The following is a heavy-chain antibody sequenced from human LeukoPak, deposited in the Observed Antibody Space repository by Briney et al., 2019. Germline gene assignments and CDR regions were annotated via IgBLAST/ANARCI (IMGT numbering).Heavy chain of an antibody. CDR3: APGDYNGSGSPYYFDY. Sequence: QPGGSLRFSCAASGFTFSSYWMSWVRQAPGKGLEWVAATSYDGSYKYYADSVKGRFTISRDNSKNTLYLQMNRLRAEDPAVYYCAPGDYNGSGSPYYFDYWGQGTLVTVSS. D-gene: IGHD3-10*01. J-gene: IGHJ4*02. CDR2: TSYDGSYK. V-gene: IGHV3-30-3*01. CDR1: GFTFSSYW.